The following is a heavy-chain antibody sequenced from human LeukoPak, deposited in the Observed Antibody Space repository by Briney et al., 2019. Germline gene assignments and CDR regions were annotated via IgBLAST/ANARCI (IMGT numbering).Heavy chain of an antibody. J-gene: IGHJ4*02. Sequence: PSETLSLTCTVSGYSISSGYYWSWIRQHPGKGLEWIGYIYYSGSTYYNPSLKSRVTISVDTSKNQFSLKLSSVTAADTAVYYCARERAPYYYDSSGYYFDYWGQGTLVTVSS. CDR1: GYSISSGYY. D-gene: IGHD3-22*01. CDR3: ARERAPYYYDSSGYYFDY. V-gene: IGHV4-31*03. CDR2: IYYSGST.